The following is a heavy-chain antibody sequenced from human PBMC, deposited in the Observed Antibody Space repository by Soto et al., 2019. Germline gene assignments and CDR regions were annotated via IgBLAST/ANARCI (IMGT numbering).Heavy chain of an antibody. CDR3: VRTPGAPYRSGGRCDFDY. V-gene: IGHV4-4*07. D-gene: IGHD2-15*01. CDR2: IYTSGST. CDR1: GGCINRYN. J-gene: IGHJ4*02. Sequence: SQSLSLTWTVSGGCINRYNWIWLRQPAGKGLECIGRIYTSGSTNYNPSLKSRGTMSVHTSKNLFSLMLSSVTAAATAVCYCVRTPGAPYRSGGRCDFDYWDQGTMVTVSS.